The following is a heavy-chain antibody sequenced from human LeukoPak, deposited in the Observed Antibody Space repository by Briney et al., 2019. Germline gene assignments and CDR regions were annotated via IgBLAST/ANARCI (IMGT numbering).Heavy chain of an antibody. Sequence: GGSLRLSCAASGFTFSSYAMHWVRQAPGKGLEWVAVISYDGSNKYYADSVKGRFTISRDNSKNTLYLQMNSLRAEDTAVYYCARGKWELGTFDYWGQGTLVTVSS. J-gene: IGHJ4*02. CDR1: GFTFSSYA. V-gene: IGHV3-30-3*01. D-gene: IGHD1-26*01. CDR2: ISYDGSNK. CDR3: ARGKWELGTFDY.